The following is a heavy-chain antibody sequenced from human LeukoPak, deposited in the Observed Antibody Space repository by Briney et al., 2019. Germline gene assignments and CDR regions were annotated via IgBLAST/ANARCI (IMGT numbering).Heavy chain of an antibody. CDR1: GFTFGDYA. V-gene: IGHV4-59*01. D-gene: IGHD3-10*01. CDR3: ARDRPGSYWYFDL. Sequence: PGGSLRLSCTASGFTFGDYAMSWFRQAPGKGLEWVGHIYYLGSTNYNPSLKSRVTISIDTSKNYFSLKLNSVIAADTAVYYCARDRPGSYWYFDLWGRGTLVTVSS. J-gene: IGHJ2*01. CDR2: IYYLGST.